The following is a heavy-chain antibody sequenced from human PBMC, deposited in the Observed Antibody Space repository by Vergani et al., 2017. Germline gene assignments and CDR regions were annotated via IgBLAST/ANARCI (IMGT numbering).Heavy chain of an antibody. V-gene: IGHV3-9*01. CDR1: GFTFSSYS. J-gene: IGHJ4*02. D-gene: IGHD6-13*01. Sequence: EVQLVESGGGLVQPGGSLRLSCAASGFTFSSYSMNWVRQAPGKGLEWVSGISWNSGSIGYADSVKGRFTISRDNAKNSLYLQMNSLRAEDTALYYCAKANIAAAALTFDYWGQGTLVTVSS. CDR3: AKANIAAAALTFDY. CDR2: ISWNSGSI.